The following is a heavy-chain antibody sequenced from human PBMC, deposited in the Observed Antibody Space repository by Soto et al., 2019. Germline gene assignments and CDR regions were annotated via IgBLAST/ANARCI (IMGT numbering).Heavy chain of an antibody. CDR2: ISGSGGST. J-gene: IGHJ5*02. CDR3: ANKILSSSFNWLDP. V-gene: IGHV3-23*01. CDR1: GFTFSSYA. Sequence: HPGGSLRLSCAASGFTFSSYAMSWVRQAPGKGLEWVSAISGSGGSTYYADSVKGRFTISRDNSKNTLYLQMNSLRAEDTAVYYCANKILSSSFNWLDPWGEGTLVTVYS. D-gene: IGHD6-13*01.